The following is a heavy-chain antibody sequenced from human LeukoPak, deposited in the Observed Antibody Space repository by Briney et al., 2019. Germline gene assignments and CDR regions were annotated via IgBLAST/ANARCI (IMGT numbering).Heavy chain of an antibody. Sequence: SQTLSLTCTVSGGSINSGSYYWNWIRQPAGKGLEWIGRIYTSGSTNYSPSLKSRVTMSVDTSKNQFSLKLTSVTAADTAVYYCARERSLSSDYWGQGILVTVSP. CDR3: ARERSLSSDY. J-gene: IGHJ4*02. V-gene: IGHV4-61*02. D-gene: IGHD5-24*01. CDR2: IYTSGST. CDR1: GGSINSGSYY.